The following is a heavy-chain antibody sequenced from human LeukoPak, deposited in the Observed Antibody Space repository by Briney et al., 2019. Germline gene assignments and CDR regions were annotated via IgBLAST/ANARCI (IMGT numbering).Heavy chain of an antibody. J-gene: IGHJ6*03. CDR1: GFTFSNCA. D-gene: IGHD3-3*01. CDR2: ISGSGGST. Sequence: PGGSLRLSCAASGFTFSNCAMCWVRQAPGTGLEWVSAISGSGGSTYYADSVKGRFTISRDNSKNKLYLQMNSLRAEDTAVYYCAKVPYYDFWSGYSPTSYYFYMDVWGKGTTVTVSS. V-gene: IGHV3-23*01. CDR3: AKVPYYDFWSGYSPTSYYFYMDV.